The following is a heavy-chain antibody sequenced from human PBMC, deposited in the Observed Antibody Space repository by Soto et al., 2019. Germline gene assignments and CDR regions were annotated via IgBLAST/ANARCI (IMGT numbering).Heavy chain of an antibody. D-gene: IGHD6-13*01. Sequence: PGGSLRLSCAASGFSFSDYAMSWVRQAPGKGLEWVSVISGSAGSTFYGDSVKGRFTISRDNSRNMVYLQMNSLRVEDTAVYYCAKEEGSTWYPTDHWGQGTLVTVSS. V-gene: IGHV3-23*01. CDR3: AKEEGSTWYPTDH. CDR2: ISGSAGST. CDR1: GFSFSDYA. J-gene: IGHJ4*02.